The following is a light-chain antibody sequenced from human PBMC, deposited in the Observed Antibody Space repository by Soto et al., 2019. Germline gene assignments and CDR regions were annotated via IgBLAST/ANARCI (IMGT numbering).Light chain of an antibody. V-gene: IGKV3-11*01. J-gene: IGKJ4*01. CDR1: QSVTSN. Sequence: EIVMTQSASTLSVSPGERATLSCRASQSVTSNLAWYQQKPGQAPRLLIYRASSRATGIPDRFSGSGSGTDFTLTISSLEPEDFAVYYCQQRSNWPLLTFGGGTKVDIK. CDR2: RAS. CDR3: QQRSNWPLLT.